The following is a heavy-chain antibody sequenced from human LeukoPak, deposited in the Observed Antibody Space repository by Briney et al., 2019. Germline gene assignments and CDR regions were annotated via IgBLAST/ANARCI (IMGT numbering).Heavy chain of an antibody. CDR1: GFTFSSYD. J-gene: IGHJ6*02. V-gene: IGHV3-13*01. Sequence: GGSLRLSCAASGFTFSSYDMHWVRQATGKGLEWVSVIGTAGDTYYPGSVKGRFTISRENAKNSLYLQMNSLRAGDTAVYYCARADYYYYYGMDVWGQGTTVTVSS. CDR3: ARADYYYYYGMDV. CDR2: IGTAGDT.